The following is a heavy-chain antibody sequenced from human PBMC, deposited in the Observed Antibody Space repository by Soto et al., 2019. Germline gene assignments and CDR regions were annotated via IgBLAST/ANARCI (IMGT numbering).Heavy chain of an antibody. D-gene: IGHD6-19*01. V-gene: IGHV1-3*05. CDR2: INAGNGNT. Sequence: QVQLVQSGAEEKKPGASVKVSYKASGYTFTGYAMHWVRQAPGQRLEWMGWINAGNGNTKYSQKFQGRVTITRDTSASTAYMELSSLRSEDTAVYYCARAVAVAADFDYWGQGTLVTVSS. J-gene: IGHJ4*02. CDR1: GYTFTGYA. CDR3: ARAVAVAADFDY.